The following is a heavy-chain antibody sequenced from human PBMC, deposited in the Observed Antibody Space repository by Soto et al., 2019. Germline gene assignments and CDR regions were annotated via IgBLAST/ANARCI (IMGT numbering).Heavy chain of an antibody. CDR3: ARTSIRQLAYYYYGMDV. J-gene: IGHJ6*02. CDR2: INHSGST. V-gene: IGHV4-34*01. CDR1: GGSFSGYY. Sequence: SETLSLTCAVYGGSFSGYYWSWIRQPPGKGLEWIGEINHSGSTNYNPSLKSRVTISVDTSKNQFSLKLSSVTAADTAAYYRARTSIRQLAYYYYGMDVWGQGTTVTVSS. D-gene: IGHD6-13*01.